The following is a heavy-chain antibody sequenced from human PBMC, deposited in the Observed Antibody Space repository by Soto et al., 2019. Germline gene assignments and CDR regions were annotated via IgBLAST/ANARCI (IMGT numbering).Heavy chain of an antibody. CDR2: IYPGDSDT. CDR3: ARHPSIVVVPAAPRHYYGMDV. CDR1: GYSFTSYW. D-gene: IGHD2-2*01. J-gene: IGHJ6*02. V-gene: IGHV5-51*01. Sequence: PGESLKISCKGSGYSFTSYWIGWVRQMPGKGLEWMGIIYPGDSDTRYSPSFQGQVTISADKSISTAYLQWSSLKASDTAMYYCARHPSIVVVPAAPRHYYGMDVWGQGTTVTVSS.